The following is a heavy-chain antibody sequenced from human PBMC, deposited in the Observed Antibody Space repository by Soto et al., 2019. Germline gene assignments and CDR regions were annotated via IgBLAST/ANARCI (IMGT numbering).Heavy chain of an antibody. V-gene: IGHV3-21*01. J-gene: IGHJ4*02. Sequence: PGGSLRLSCAASGFTFSSYSMNWVRQAPGKGLEWVSSISSSSSYIYYADSVKGRFTISRDNAKNSLYLQMNSLRAEDTAVYYCARYCDWTYYDSSGYYYWGQGSLVPVSS. CDR3: ARYCDWTYYDSSGYYY. CDR1: GFTFSSYS. D-gene: IGHD3-22*01. CDR2: ISSSSSYI.